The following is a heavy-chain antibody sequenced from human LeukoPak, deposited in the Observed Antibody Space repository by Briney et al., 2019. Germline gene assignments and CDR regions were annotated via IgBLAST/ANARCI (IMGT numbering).Heavy chain of an antibody. J-gene: IGHJ6*02. Sequence: GASVTVSCKASGYTFTSYGISWVRQAPGQGLEWMGWISAYNGNTNYAQKLQGRVTMTTDTSTSTAYMELRSLRSDDTAVYYCARVRVGARGYYYYGTDVWGQGTTVTVSS. CDR3: ARVRVGARGYYYYGTDV. CDR1: GYTFTSYG. V-gene: IGHV1-18*01. CDR2: ISAYNGNT. D-gene: IGHD1-26*01.